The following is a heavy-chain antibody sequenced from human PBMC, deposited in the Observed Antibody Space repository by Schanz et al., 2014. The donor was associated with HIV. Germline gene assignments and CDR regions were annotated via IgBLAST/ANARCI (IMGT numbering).Heavy chain of an antibody. CDR2: INPNSGAT. J-gene: IGHJ5*02. Sequence: QVQLVQSGAEVKAPGASVKVSCKTSGYTFTGHYMHWIRQAPGQGLEWMGWINPNSGATQYAHKFQDRVTMTREKSISTVYMGLTSLTPDDTAVYYCARRGPIAAIDFSLDPWGQGTLVTVSS. D-gene: IGHD6-13*01. CDR3: ARRGPIAAIDFSLDP. CDR1: GYTFTGHY. V-gene: IGHV1-2*07.